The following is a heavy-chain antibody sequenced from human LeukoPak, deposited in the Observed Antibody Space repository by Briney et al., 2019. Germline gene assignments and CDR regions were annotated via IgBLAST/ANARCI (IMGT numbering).Heavy chain of an antibody. D-gene: IGHD2-2*02. CDR1: GFTFSSYW. J-gene: IGHJ4*02. CDR2: INSDGSST. Sequence: PGGSLRLSCAASGFTFSSYWMHWVRHAPGKGLVWVSRINSDGSSTSYADSVKGRFTISRDNAKNTLYLQMNSLRAEDTAVYYCARGDPVVVVPAAIFLGGHWGQGTLVTVSS. CDR3: ARGDPVVVVPAAIFLGGH. V-gene: IGHV3-74*01.